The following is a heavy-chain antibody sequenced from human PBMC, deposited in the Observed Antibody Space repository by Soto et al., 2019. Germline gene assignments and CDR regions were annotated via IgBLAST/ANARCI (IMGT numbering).Heavy chain of an antibody. CDR3: ARRAETNGWNGFGADKYYFDF. CDR2: IYPGDSDT. J-gene: IGHJ4*02. V-gene: IGHV5-51*01. D-gene: IGHD1-1*01. Sequence: PGESLKISCKGSGYSFTSYWIGWVRQMPGKGLEWMGIIYPGDSDTRYSPSFQGQVTISADKSISTAYLQWSSLKASDTAMYYCARRAETNGWNGFGADKYYFDFWGQGTLVTVSS. CDR1: GYSFTSYW.